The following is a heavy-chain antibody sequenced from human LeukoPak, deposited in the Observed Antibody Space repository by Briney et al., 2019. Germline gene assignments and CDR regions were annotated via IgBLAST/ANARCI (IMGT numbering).Heavy chain of an antibody. Sequence: GGSLRLSCAASGFTFSTYGMTWVRQAPGKGLEWVSSISSSSSYIYYADSVKGRFTISRDNAKNSLYLQMNSLRAEDTAVYYCARYYYGSGRTYYFDYWGQGTLVTVSS. CDR1: GFTFSTYG. CDR3: ARYYYGSGRTYYFDY. D-gene: IGHD3-10*01. V-gene: IGHV3-21*01. J-gene: IGHJ4*02. CDR2: ISSSSSYI.